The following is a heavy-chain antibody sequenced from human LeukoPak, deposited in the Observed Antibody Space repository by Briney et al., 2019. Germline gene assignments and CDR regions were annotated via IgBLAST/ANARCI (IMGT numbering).Heavy chain of an antibody. Sequence: GGSLRLSCAASGFSFISYAMTSVPQAPGKGPDRVSGISGSGVATSYADSVKGRFPISRDNSKNPLHLQLNTLRAEDTAVYYCAKDLCYDSCGGFDYWGQGTLVTVSS. CDR1: GFSFISYA. V-gene: IGHV3-23*01. D-gene: IGHD3-22*01. CDR2: ISGSGVAT. CDR3: AKDLCYDSCGGFDY. J-gene: IGHJ4*02.